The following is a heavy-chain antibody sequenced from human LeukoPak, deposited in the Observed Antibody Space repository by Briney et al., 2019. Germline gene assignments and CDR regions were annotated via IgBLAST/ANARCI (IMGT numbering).Heavy chain of an antibody. D-gene: IGHD4/OR15-4a*01. CDR2: ISSSSSYI. J-gene: IGHJ5*02. CDR3: ARDDSGNWFDP. Sequence: GGSLRLSCAASGFTFSSYSMNWVRQAPGKGLEWVSFISSSSSYIYYADSVKGRFTISRDNAKNSLYLQMNSLRAEDTAVYYCARDDSGNWFDPWGQGTLVTVSS. CDR1: GFTFSSYS. V-gene: IGHV3-21*01.